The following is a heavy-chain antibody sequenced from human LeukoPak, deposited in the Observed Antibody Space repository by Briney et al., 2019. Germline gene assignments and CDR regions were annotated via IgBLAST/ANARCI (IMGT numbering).Heavy chain of an antibody. V-gene: IGHV1-69*13. Sequence: SVKVSCKASGGTFSSYAISWVRQAPGQGLEWMGGIIPIFGTANYAQKFQGRVTITADESTSTAYMELSSLRSEDTAVYYCARTTYYYDSSGYYYLDYWGQGTLVTVSS. CDR1: GGTFSSYA. CDR2: IIPIFGTA. D-gene: IGHD3-22*01. J-gene: IGHJ4*02. CDR3: ARTTYYYDSSGYYYLDY.